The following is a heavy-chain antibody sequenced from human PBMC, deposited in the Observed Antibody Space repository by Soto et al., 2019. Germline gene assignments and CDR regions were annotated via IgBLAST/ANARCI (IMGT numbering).Heavy chain of an antibody. V-gene: IGHV2-5*02. CDR1: GFSLRTSEVG. J-gene: IGHJ6*02. CDR2: IYWDDDK. D-gene: IGHD3-10*01. Sequence: QITLKESGPTLVKPTQTLTLTCTFSGFSLRTSEVGVGWLRQSPGKALEWLALIYWDDDKRYSPSLKCRLSTDKATNNNLADIIMANMEHVDTGTYYCTHTTYFGSGRGGLDVWGPGTTVTVS. CDR3: THTTYFGSGRGGLDV.